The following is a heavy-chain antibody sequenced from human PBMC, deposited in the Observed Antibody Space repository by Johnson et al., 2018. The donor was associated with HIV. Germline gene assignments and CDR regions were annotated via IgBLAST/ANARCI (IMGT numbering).Heavy chain of an antibody. J-gene: IGHJ3*02. CDR3: TTAIVIDAFDI. CDR1: GFTFSNAW. V-gene: IGHV3-15*01. CDR2: LKRKIQAEAT. D-gene: IGHD3-16*02. Sequence: MQLVESGGGLVKPGGSLRLSCAASGFTFSNAWMSWVRQAPGKGLEWVGRLKRKIQAEATDYAAPLQGRFTISRDDSKNTLFLQMSSLKTDDTAVYYCTTAIVIDAFDIWGQGTMVTVSS.